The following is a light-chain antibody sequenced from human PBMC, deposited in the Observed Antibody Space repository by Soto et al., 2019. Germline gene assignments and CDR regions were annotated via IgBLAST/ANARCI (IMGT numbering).Light chain of an antibody. Sequence: IGLTQSPGTLSLSPGERATLSCRASQSVKSAYLAWYRQRPGQPPRLLIYGASSRATGIPDRYSGSGSGTNFTLTISRLETDDFSLYYCHQYGYGRDTFGQGTKLEI. V-gene: IGKV3-20*01. CDR3: HQYGYGRDT. CDR2: GAS. CDR1: QSVKSAY. J-gene: IGKJ2*01.